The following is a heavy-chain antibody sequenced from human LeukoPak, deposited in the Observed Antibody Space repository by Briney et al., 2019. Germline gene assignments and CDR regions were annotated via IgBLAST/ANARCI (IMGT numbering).Heavy chain of an antibody. CDR3: AKGPTYYYDSSGSYYFDY. D-gene: IGHD3-22*01. CDR2: IYSGGST. V-gene: IGHV3-53*01. Sequence: GGSLRLSCAVSGFTVSSNYMSWVRQAPGKGLEWVSVIYSGGSTDYADSVKGRFTISRDNSKNTLYLQMNSLRAEDTAVYYCAKGPTYYYDSSGSYYFDYWGQGTLVTVSS. J-gene: IGHJ4*02. CDR1: GFTVSSNY.